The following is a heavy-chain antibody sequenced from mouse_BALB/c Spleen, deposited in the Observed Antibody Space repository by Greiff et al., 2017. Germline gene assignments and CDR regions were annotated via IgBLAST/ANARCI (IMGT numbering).Heavy chain of an antibody. V-gene: IGHV5-15*02. Sequence: EVQLVESGGGLVQPGGSRKLSCAASGFTFSDYGMAWVRQAPGKGPEWVAFISNLAYSIYYADTVTGRFTISRENAKNTLYLEMSSLRSEDTAMYYGARDLGGSGAMDYWGQGTSVTVAS. D-gene: IGHD1-1*01. CDR3: ARDLGGSGAMDY. CDR2: ISNLAYSI. CDR1: GFTFSDYG. J-gene: IGHJ4*01.